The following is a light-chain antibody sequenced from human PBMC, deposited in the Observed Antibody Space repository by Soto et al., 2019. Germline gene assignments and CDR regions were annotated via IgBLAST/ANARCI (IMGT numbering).Light chain of an antibody. CDR1: QSVTGTN. V-gene: IGKV3-20*01. CDR2: DAV. CDR3: QQYGSSLGT. J-gene: IGKJ2*01. Sequence: IVLTQSPVTLSLSPGEGATLSCRASQSVTGTNLAWYQQRAGQAPRLLIYDAVRRATGIPDRFSGSGSGTDFTLTISRLEPEDFAVYYCQQYGSSLGTFGQGNKVEI.